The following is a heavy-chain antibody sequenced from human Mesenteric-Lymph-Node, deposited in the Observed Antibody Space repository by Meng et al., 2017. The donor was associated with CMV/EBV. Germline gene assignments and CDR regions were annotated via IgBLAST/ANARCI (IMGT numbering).Heavy chain of an antibody. CDR3: ARHARGNSHDGFDI. V-gene: IGHV4-59*08. D-gene: IGHD3-10*01. CDR2: VYSSGDN. Sequence: TVPGGSMSSYYWSWIRQPPGKRLEWIGYVYSSGDNNYNPSLKTRVTISVDTSKKRFSLNLSSVTAADTAMYCCARHARGNSHDGFDIWGQGTMVTVSS. J-gene: IGHJ3*02. CDR1: GGSMSSYY.